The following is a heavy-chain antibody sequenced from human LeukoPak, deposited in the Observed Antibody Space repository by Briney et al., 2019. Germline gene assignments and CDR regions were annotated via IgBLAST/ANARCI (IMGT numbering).Heavy chain of an antibody. V-gene: IGHV4-39*07. Sequence: SETLSLTCTVSGGSISSSSYYWGWIRQPPGKGLEWIGSIYYSGSTNYNPSLKSRVTISVDTSKKQFSLKLSSVTAADTAVYYCARRIGSYYGMDVWGQGTTVTVSS. J-gene: IGHJ6*02. CDR3: ARRIGSYYGMDV. D-gene: IGHD1-26*01. CDR1: GGSISSSSYY. CDR2: IYYSGST.